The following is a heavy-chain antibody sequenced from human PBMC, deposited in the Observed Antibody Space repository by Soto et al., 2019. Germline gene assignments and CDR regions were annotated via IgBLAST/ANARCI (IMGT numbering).Heavy chain of an antibody. CDR1: GGSISSYF. J-gene: IGHJ5*01. CDR3: ARGGYYDTSGQRPLDS. D-gene: IGHD3-22*01. CDR2: IHYNGNT. V-gene: IGHV4-59*01. Sequence: SETLSLTCTVSGGSISSYFWSWIRQPPGKGLGWIGYIHYNGNTNYDPSLKSRVTISLDTSKNHFSLRLNSVTAADTAVYYCARGGYYDTSGQRPLDSWGQGXLVTVYS.